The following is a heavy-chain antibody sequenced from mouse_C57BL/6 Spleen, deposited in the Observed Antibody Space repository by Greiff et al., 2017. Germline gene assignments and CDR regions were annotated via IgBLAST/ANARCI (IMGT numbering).Heavy chain of an antibody. J-gene: IGHJ3*01. CDR2: IYPGNSDT. Sequence: EVQLQESGTVLARPGASVKMSCKTSGYSFTSYWMHWVKQRPGQGLEWIGAIYPGNSDTSYNQKFKGKAKLTAVTSASTAYMELSSLTNEDSAVYYCTRRDGYDGGDPWFAYWGQGTLVTVSA. CDR1: GYSFTSYW. CDR3: TRRDGYDGGDPWFAY. D-gene: IGHD2-2*01. V-gene: IGHV1-5*01.